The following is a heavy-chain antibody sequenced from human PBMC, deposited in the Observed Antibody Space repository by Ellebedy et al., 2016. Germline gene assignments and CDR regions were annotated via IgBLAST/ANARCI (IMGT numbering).Heavy chain of an antibody. CDR1: GFTFSSYA. Sequence: GGSLRLSXAASGFTFSSYAMTWVRQAPGKGLEWVSSISGSGGSTYYADSVKGRFTISRDNSKNTLYLQMNSLRAEDTAVYYCAKDVGMATTRGYEYNWFDPWGQGTLVTVSS. J-gene: IGHJ5*02. D-gene: IGHD5-24*01. CDR3: AKDVGMATTRGYEYNWFDP. V-gene: IGHV3-23*01. CDR2: ISGSGGST.